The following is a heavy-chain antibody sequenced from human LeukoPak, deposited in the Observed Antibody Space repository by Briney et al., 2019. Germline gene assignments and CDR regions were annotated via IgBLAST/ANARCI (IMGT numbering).Heavy chain of an antibody. CDR2: ISYDGSNK. CDR3: AKTLVSYYYDSSGYYHPFDY. D-gene: IGHD3-22*01. Sequence: PGGSLRLSCAASGFTFSSYAMHWVRQAPGKGLEWVAVISYDGSNKYYADSVKGRFTISRDNSKNTLYLQMNSLRAEDTAVYYCAKTLVSYYYDSSGYYHPFDYWGQGTLVTVSS. J-gene: IGHJ4*02. V-gene: IGHV3-30-3*02. CDR1: GFTFSSYA.